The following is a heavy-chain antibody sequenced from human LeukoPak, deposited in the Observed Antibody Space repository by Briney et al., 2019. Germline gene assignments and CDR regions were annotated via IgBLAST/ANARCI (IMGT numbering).Heavy chain of an antibody. CDR3: AKGADYGDYGGTYYFDY. J-gene: IGHJ4*02. CDR1: GFIFSSYA. CDR2: ISGSGGST. V-gene: IGHV3-23*01. Sequence: GGSLRLSCAASGFIFSSYAMSWVRQAPGKGLEWVSAISGSGGSTYYADSVKGRFTISRDNSKNTLYLQMNSLRAEDTAVYYCAKGADYGDYGGTYYFDYWGQGTLVTVSS. D-gene: IGHD4-17*01.